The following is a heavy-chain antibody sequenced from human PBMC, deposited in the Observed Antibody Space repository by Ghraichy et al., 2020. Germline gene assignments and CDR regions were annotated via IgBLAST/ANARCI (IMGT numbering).Heavy chain of an antibody. Sequence: SETLSLTCTVSGGSISSSSYYWGWIRQPPGKGLEWIGSIYYSGSTYYNPSLKSRVTISVDTSKNQFSLKLSSVTAADTAVYYCARPGPAMAAFDIWGQGTMVTVSS. J-gene: IGHJ3*02. CDR1: GGSISSSSYY. V-gene: IGHV4-39*01. D-gene: IGHD5-18*01. CDR3: ARPGPAMAAFDI. CDR2: IYYSGST.